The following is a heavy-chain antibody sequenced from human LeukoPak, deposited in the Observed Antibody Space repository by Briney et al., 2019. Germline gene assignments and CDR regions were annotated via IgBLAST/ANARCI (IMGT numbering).Heavy chain of an antibody. V-gene: IGHV4-59*11. CDR2: IDYSGST. Sequence: SETLSPTSTVSGASISSHYCSWIRQPPGKGLECNVYIDYSGSTNYNPSLKSRVTISLDTSKNQFSWKRTSVTAADTAVYYCARGHYAIEATGTGLGIWGQGTMVTVSS. J-gene: IGHJ3*02. CDR3: ARGHYAIEATGTGLGI. CDR1: GASISSHY. D-gene: IGHD6-13*01.